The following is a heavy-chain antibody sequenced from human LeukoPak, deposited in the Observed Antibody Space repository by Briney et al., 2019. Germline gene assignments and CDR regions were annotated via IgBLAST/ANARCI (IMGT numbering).Heavy chain of an antibody. V-gene: IGHV3-20*01. CDR1: GFTFDDYG. CDR3: ARASYYYYGMDV. CDR2: INWNGGST. J-gene: IGHJ6*02. Sequence: GSLRLSCAASGFTFDDYGMSWVRQAPGKGLEGVSGINWNGGSTGHADSVKGRFTISRDHAKNSLYLQMNSLRAEDTALYHCARASYYYYGMDVWGQGTTVTVSS.